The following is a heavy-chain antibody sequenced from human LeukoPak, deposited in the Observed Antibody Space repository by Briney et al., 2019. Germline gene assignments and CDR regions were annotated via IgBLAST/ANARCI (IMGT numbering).Heavy chain of an antibody. Sequence: PSETLSLTCAVYGVSFSGYYWSWLRQPPGKGLEGIGEINHSGSTNYNPSLKSRVTISVDTSKNQFSLKLSSVTAADTAVYYCARGWGPIVVVVAATPGNWFDPWGQGTLVTVSS. D-gene: IGHD2-15*01. CDR3: ARGWGPIVVVVAATPGNWFDP. J-gene: IGHJ5*02. V-gene: IGHV4-34*01. CDR2: INHSGST. CDR1: GVSFSGYY.